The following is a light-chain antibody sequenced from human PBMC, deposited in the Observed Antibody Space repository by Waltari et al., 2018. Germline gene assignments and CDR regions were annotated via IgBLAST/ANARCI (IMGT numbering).Light chain of an antibody. V-gene: IGKV1-33*01. CDR1: QDIKES. Sequence: DIHMTQSPSSRSAPVGDRVTITCQASQDIKESLNWFHQKPGKAPEVLIFDASNSQTGAPPRFSGSGSGTDFTFTISSLQPEDMGTYYCQQYHSVPLTFGGGTKVEIK. CDR3: QQYHSVPLT. CDR2: DAS. J-gene: IGKJ4*01.